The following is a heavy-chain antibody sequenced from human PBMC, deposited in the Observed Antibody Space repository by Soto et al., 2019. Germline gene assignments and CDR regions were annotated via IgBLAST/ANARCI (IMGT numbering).Heavy chain of an antibody. CDR3: AKTPYSSGWYDY. J-gene: IGHJ4*02. D-gene: IGHD6-19*01. CDR2: ISYDGSNK. Sequence: GGSLRLSCAASGFTFSSYGMHWVRQAPGKGPEWVAVISYDGSNKYYADSVKGRFTISRDNSKNTLYLQMNSLRAEDTAVYYCAKTPYSSGWYDYWGQGTLVTVSS. CDR1: GFTFSSYG. V-gene: IGHV3-30*18.